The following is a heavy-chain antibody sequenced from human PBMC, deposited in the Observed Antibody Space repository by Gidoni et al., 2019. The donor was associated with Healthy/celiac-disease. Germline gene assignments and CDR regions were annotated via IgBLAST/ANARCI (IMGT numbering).Heavy chain of an antibody. CDR1: GGTFSSYA. V-gene: IGHV1-69*01. J-gene: IGHJ1*01. Sequence: QVQLVQSGAEVKKPGSSVKVSCKASGGTFSSYAISWVRQAPGQGLEWMGGIIPIFGTANYAQKFQGRVTITADESTSTAYMELSSLRSEDTAVYYCAIAYCGGDCYSPILDFQHWGQGTLVTVSS. CDR2: IIPIFGTA. D-gene: IGHD2-21*02. CDR3: AIAYCGGDCYSPILDFQH.